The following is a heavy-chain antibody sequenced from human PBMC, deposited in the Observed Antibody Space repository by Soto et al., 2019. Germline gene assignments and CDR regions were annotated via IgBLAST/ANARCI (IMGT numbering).Heavy chain of an antibody. J-gene: IGHJ5*02. CDR1: GGSFSGYY. V-gene: IGHV4-34*01. CDR2: INHSGST. D-gene: IGHD3-3*01. Sequence: PSETLSLTCAVYGGSFSGYYWSWIRQPPGKGLEWIGEINHSGSTNYNPSLKSRVAISVDTSKNQFPLKLSSVPAADTAVYYCARRRITIFGVVIIPVSWFDPWGQGTLVTVSS. CDR3: ARRRITIFGVVIIPVSWFDP.